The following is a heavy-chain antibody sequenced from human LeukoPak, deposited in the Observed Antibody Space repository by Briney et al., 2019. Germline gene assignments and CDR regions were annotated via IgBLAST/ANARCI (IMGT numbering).Heavy chain of an antibody. CDR1: GYTFTGYY. CDR3: ARVVIGSGWYADPYYFDY. V-gene: IGHV1-2*02. D-gene: IGHD6-19*01. CDR2: INPNSGGT. J-gene: IGHJ4*02. Sequence: ASVKVSCKASGYTFTGYYMHWVRQAPGQGLEWMGWINPNSGGTNYAQKFQGRVTMTRDTSISTAYMELSRLRSDDTAVYYCARVVIGSGWYADPYYFDYWGQGTLVTVSS.